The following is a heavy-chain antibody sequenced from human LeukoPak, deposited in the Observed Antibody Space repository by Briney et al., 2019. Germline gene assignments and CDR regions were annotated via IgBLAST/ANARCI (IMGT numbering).Heavy chain of an antibody. Sequence: GSSVEVSCMASGGTFSSYAIIWVRQAPGQGLEWMGRSIPIFGTANYAQKLQGRVTITTDEPTSTPYVELSSLRSEDTAVYYCARGFNGRPGGYYYDSSERPRGRWYFDLWGRGTLVTVSS. D-gene: IGHD3-22*01. CDR3: ARGFNGRPGGYYYDSSERPRGRWYFDL. CDR1: GGTFSSYA. V-gene: IGHV1-69*05. CDR2: SIPIFGTA. J-gene: IGHJ2*01.